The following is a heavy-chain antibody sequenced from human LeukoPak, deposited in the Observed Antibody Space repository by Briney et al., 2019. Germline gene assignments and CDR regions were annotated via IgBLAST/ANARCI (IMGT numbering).Heavy chain of an antibody. J-gene: IGHJ5*02. CDR3: ARKYYGSGSFNWFDP. CDR1: GYTFTSYG. V-gene: IGHV1-18*01. D-gene: IGHD3-10*01. Sequence: ASVKVSCKASGYTFTSYGISWVRQAPGQGLEWMGWISAYNGNTNYAQKLQGRVTMTTDTSTSTAYMELRSLRSDDPAVYYCARKYYGSGSFNWFDPWGQGTLVTVSS. CDR2: ISAYNGNT.